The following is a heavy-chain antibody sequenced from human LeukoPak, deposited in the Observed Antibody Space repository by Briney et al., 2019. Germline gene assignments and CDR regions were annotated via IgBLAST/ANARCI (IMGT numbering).Heavy chain of an antibody. CDR1: GGSISSYY. CDR3: ARVGRDGYNPYPYYFDY. J-gene: IGHJ4*02. D-gene: IGHD5-24*01. CDR2: IYYSGST. Sequence: PSETLSLTCTVSGGSISSYYWSWIRQPPGKGLEWIGYIYYSGSTNYNPSLKSRVTISVDTSKNQFSLKLSSVTAADTAVYYCARVGRDGYNPYPYYFDYWGQGTLVTVSS. V-gene: IGHV4-59*01.